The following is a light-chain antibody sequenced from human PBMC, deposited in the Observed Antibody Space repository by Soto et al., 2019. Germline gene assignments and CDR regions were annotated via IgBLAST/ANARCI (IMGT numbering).Light chain of an antibody. J-gene: IGLJ3*02. Sequence: QSVLTQTPSASGTPGQTVTISCSGSRSNIGNNAVSWYQQFPGTAPKLLIYNSTQRPAGVPDRFSGSNSGTSASLAISGLQSEDEADDYCATWDDSLNARVVFGGGTKLTVL. V-gene: IGLV1-44*01. CDR2: NST. CDR3: ATWDDSLNARVV. CDR1: RSNIGNNA.